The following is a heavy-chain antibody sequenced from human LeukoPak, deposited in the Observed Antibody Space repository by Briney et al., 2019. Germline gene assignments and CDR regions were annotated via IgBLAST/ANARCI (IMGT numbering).Heavy chain of an antibody. Sequence: ASVKVSCKASGYTFTSYGISWVRQAPGQGLEWMGWISAYNGNTNYAQKLQGRVTMTTDTSTSTAYMELRSLRSDGTAVYYCASLAYDSSGYYDGGTSFFDYWGQGTLVTVSS. CDR3: ASLAYDSSGYYDGGTSFFDY. CDR1: GYTFTSYG. CDR2: ISAYNGNT. J-gene: IGHJ4*02. V-gene: IGHV1-18*01. D-gene: IGHD3-22*01.